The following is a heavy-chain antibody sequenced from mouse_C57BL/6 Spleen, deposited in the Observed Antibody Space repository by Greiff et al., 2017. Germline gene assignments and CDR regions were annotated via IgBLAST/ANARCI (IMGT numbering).Heavy chain of an antibody. CDR2: ILPGSGST. V-gene: IGHV1-9*01. CDR1: GYTFTGYW. D-gene: IGHD2-12*01. CDR3: ARNPSYSYFDY. Sequence: VQLQQSGAELMKPGASVKLSCKATGYTFTGYWIEWVKQRPGHGLEWIGEILPGSGSTNYTEKFKGKATFTADTSSNTAYMQLSSLTTEDSAIYYCARNPSYSYFDYWGQGTTLTVSS. J-gene: IGHJ2*01.